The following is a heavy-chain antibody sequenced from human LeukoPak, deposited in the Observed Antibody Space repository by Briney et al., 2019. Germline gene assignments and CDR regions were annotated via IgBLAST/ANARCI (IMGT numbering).Heavy chain of an antibody. J-gene: IGHJ3*02. CDR3: ARVESISFFDAFDI. V-gene: IGHV3-21*01. CDR2: ISSSSSYI. Sequence: GGSLRLSCAASGFTFSSYSMNWVRQAPGKGLEWVSSISSSSSYIYYADSVKGRFTISRDNAKNSLYLQMNSLRAEDTAVYYCARVESISFFDAFDIWGQGTMVTVSS. CDR1: GFTFSSYS. D-gene: IGHD6-13*01.